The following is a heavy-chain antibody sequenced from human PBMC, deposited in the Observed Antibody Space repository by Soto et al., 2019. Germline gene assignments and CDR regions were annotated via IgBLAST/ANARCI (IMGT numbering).Heavy chain of an antibody. Sequence: GGSLRLSCAASGFTFSSYAMSWVRQAPGKGLEWVSAISGSGGSTYYADSVKGRFTISRDNSKNTLYLRMNSLRAEDTAVYYCANYYGSSGYEPFDYGGQGTLVTVSS. V-gene: IGHV3-23*01. CDR2: ISGSGGST. J-gene: IGHJ4*02. CDR1: GFTFSSYA. D-gene: IGHD3-22*01. CDR3: ANYYGSSGYEPFDY.